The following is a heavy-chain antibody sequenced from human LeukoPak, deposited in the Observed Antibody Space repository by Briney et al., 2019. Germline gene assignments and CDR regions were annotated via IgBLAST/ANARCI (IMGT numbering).Heavy chain of an antibody. CDR3: ARDLSTSLPGGFDY. J-gene: IGHJ4*02. CDR1: GFTFSSYS. Sequence: GGSLRLSCAASGFTFSSYSMNWVRQAPGKGLEWVSTISSISHYIYYADSVKGRFTISRDNARNSLYLQMNSLRVEDTAVYYCARDLSTSLPGGFDYWGQGTLVTVSS. V-gene: IGHV3-21*01. CDR2: ISSISHYI. D-gene: IGHD2-2*01.